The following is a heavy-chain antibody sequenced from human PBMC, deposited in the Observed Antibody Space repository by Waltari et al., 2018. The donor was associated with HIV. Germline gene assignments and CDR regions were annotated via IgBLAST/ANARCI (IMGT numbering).Heavy chain of an antibody. CDR3: ARSGSYRGYFDY. J-gene: IGHJ4*02. Sequence: QVQLQESGPGLVKHSETLSLTCTVSGGSISSYYWSWIRQPPGKGLEWIGYIYYSGSTNYNPSLKSRVTISVDTSKNQFSLKLSSVTAADTAVYYCARSGSYRGYFDYWGQGTLVTVSS. CDR2: IYYSGST. CDR1: GGSISSYY. D-gene: IGHD1-26*01. V-gene: IGHV4-59*01.